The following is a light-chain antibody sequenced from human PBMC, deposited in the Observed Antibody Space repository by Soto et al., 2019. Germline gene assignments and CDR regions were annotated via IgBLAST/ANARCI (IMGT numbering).Light chain of an antibody. CDR1: QTVSSY. CDR2: DAS. Sequence: EIVLTQSPATLSLSPGERATLSCRASQTVSSYLAWYQQKFGQAPRLLIYDASNRATGIPARFSGSGSGTDFTLTISSLEPEDFAVYYCQQRSNWPWTFGQGTKV. CDR3: QQRSNWPWT. V-gene: IGKV3-11*01. J-gene: IGKJ1*01.